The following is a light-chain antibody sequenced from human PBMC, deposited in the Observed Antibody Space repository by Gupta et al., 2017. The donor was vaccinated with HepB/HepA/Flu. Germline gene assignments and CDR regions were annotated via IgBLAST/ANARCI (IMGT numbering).Light chain of an antibody. Sequence: DIQMTQSPSSLSASVGDRVTITCRASQTVSIYLYWYHQKPGKAPKLLIYAASSLHSGVPSRFSGSGSGTDFTLTISSLQPEDFATYYCQQSFITPLTFGGGTKVEI. V-gene: IGKV1-39*01. CDR2: AAS. CDR1: QTVSIY. J-gene: IGKJ4*01. CDR3: QQSFITPLT.